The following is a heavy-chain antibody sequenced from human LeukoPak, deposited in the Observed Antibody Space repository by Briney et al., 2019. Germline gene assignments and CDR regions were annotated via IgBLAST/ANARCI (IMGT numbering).Heavy chain of an antibody. CDR1: GFAFSTHT. CDR3: ARDGGDSSGYYWGLGY. CDR2: INNDGRST. D-gene: IGHD3-22*01. Sequence: GGSLRLSCAASGFAFSTHTIHWVRQVPGKGLMWVSRINNDGRSTTYADSVKGRFTISRDNAKDTLYLQMNSLRPEDTAVYYCARDGGDSSGYYWGLGYWGQGTLVTVSS. V-gene: IGHV3-74*01. J-gene: IGHJ4*02.